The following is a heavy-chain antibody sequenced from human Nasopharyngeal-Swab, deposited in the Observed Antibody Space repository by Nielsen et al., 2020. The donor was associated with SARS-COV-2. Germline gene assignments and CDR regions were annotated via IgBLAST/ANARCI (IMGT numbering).Heavy chain of an antibody. CDR3: ARGSTVVTPVDY. CDR2: IIPIFGTA. D-gene: IGHD4-23*01. Sequence: SSVKVSCRASGCTFSSYAISWVRQAPGQGLEWMGGIIPIFGTANYAQKFQGRVTITADKSTSTAYMELSSLRSEDTAVYYCARGSTVVTPVDYWGQGTLVTVSS. CDR1: GCTFSSYA. J-gene: IGHJ4*02. V-gene: IGHV1-69*06.